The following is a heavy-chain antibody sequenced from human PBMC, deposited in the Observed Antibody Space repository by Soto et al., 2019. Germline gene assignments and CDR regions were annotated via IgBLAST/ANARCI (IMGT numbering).Heavy chain of an antibody. Sequence: QVQLVQSGAEVKKPGSSVKVSCKASGGTFSSYAISWVRQAPGQGLEWMGGIIPIFGTANYAQKFKGRVTITADESTSTAYMELSSLRSEDTAVYYCASTPFTTVVTLDWYFDLWGRGTLVTVSS. CDR1: GGTFSSYA. CDR2: IIPIFGTA. J-gene: IGHJ2*01. CDR3: ASTPFTTVVTLDWYFDL. D-gene: IGHD4-17*01. V-gene: IGHV1-69*01.